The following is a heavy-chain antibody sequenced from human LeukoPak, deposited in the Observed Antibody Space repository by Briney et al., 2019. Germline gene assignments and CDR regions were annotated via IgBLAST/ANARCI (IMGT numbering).Heavy chain of an antibody. Sequence: GGSLRLSCAASGFTFSGYQMNWIRQAPGKGLEWVSYISSSGTTIYYADSVKGRFAISRDNAKNSLYLQMNGLRADDTAVYYCASRPPRGSTWYYFDYWGQGTLVTVSS. D-gene: IGHD6-13*01. V-gene: IGHV3-11*04. J-gene: IGHJ4*02. CDR2: ISSSGTTI. CDR3: ASRPPRGSTWYYFDY. CDR1: GFTFSGYQ.